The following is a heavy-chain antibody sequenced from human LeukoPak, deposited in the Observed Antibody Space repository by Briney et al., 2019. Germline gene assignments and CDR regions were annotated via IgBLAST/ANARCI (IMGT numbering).Heavy chain of an antibody. Sequence: GASVKVSCKASGGTFSSYAISWVRQAPGQGLEWMGGIIPIFGTATYAQKFQGRVTITTDESTSTAYMELSSLRSEDTAVYYCARDQLLYGNWFDPWGQGTLVTVSS. CDR2: IIPIFGTA. CDR3: ARDQLLYGNWFDP. D-gene: IGHD2-2*02. V-gene: IGHV1-69*05. J-gene: IGHJ5*02. CDR1: GGTFSSYA.